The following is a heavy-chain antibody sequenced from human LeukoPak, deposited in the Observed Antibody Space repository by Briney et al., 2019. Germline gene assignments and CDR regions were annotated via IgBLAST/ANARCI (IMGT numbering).Heavy chain of an antibody. CDR1: GFTFTSSA. J-gene: IGHJ4*02. Sequence: GTSVKVSCKASGFTFTSSAMQWVRQARGQRLEWIGWIVVGSGNTNYAQKFQERVTTTRDMSTSTAYMELSSLRSEDTAVYYCAREEGFCRSTSCSAPFDYWGQGTLVTVSS. CDR3: AREEGFCRSTSCSAPFDY. CDR2: IVVGSGNT. D-gene: IGHD2-2*01. V-gene: IGHV1-58*02.